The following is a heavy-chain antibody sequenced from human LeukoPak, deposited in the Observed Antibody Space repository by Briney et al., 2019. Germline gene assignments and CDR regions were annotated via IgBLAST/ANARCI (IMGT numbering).Heavy chain of an antibody. D-gene: IGHD3-9*01. J-gene: IGHJ4*02. Sequence: PSETLSLTCTVSGASISTGSSYWSWIRQPAGEGLEWIGRIHNSGSTNYNPSLKSRVTISVDTSKNQFSLKLSSVTAADTAVYYCARVGTYYDILTGYSPKGAFDYWGQGTLVTVSS. CDR2: IHNSGST. V-gene: IGHV4-61*10. CDR1: GASISTGSSY. CDR3: ARVGTYYDILTGYSPKGAFDY.